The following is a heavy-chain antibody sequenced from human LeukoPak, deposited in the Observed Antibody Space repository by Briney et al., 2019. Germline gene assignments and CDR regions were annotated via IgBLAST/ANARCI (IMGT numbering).Heavy chain of an antibody. Sequence: GGSLRLSCAASGFTFSDYWMHWVRQAPGKGLEWVSYISSSGDTIYYADSVKGRFTISRDNAKKSLYLQMNSLRAEGTAVYYCARDYYDSSGLDYWGQGTLVTVSS. J-gene: IGHJ4*02. V-gene: IGHV3-11*04. CDR2: ISSSGDTI. D-gene: IGHD3-22*01. CDR1: GFTFSDYW. CDR3: ARDYYDSSGLDY.